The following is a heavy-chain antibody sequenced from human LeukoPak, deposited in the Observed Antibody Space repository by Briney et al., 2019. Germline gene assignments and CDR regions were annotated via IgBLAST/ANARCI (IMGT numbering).Heavy chain of an antibody. CDR2: ISAYNGST. Sequence: EASVKVSCKASGYTFTSYGISWVRQAPGQGLEWMGWISAYNGSTNYAQKLQGRVTMTTDTSTSTAYMELRSLRSDDTAAYYCARLPTPDGYDYWGQGTLVTVSS. CDR1: GYTFTSYG. J-gene: IGHJ4*02. CDR3: ARLPTPDGYDY. D-gene: IGHD5-18*01. V-gene: IGHV1-18*01.